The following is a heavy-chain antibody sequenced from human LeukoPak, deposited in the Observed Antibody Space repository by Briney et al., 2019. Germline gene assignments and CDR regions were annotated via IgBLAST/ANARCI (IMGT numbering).Heavy chain of an antibody. V-gene: IGHV1-2*02. CDR1: GYTFTGYY. CDR2: INPNSGGT. CDR3: AQQWLVRDGMDV. D-gene: IGHD6-19*01. Sequence: ASVKVSCKASGYTFTGYYMHWVRQAPGQGLEWMGWINPNSGGTNYAQKFQGRVTMTRETSISTAYMELSRLRSDDTAVYYCAQQWLVRDGMDVWGQGTTVTVSS. J-gene: IGHJ6*02.